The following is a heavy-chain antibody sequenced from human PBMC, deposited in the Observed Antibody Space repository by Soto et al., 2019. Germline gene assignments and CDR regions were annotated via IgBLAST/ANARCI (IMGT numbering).Heavy chain of an antibody. CDR3: ARGFLEWLTWFDP. D-gene: IGHD3-3*01. CDR1: GGSISSSSYY. CDR2: IYYSGST. J-gene: IGHJ5*02. Sequence: SETLSLTCTVSGGSISSSSYYWCWIRHPPGKGLEWIGSIYYSGSTYYNPSLKSRVTISVDTSKDQFSLKLSSVTAADTAVYYCARGFLEWLTWFDPWGQGTLVTVSS. V-gene: IGHV4-39*01.